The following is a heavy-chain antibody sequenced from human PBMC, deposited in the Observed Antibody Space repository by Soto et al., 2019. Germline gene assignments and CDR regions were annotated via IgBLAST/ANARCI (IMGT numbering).Heavy chain of an antibody. J-gene: IGHJ4*03. CDR3: AKEGGGRKDFDY. V-gene: IGHV1-69*01. D-gene: IGHD2-15*01. CDR1: GGTFSSYA. CDR2: IIPIFGTA. Sequence: QVQLVQSGAEVKKPGSSVKVSCKASGGTFSSYAISWVRQAPGQGLEWMGGIIPIFGTANYAQKFQGRVKNTADEIQDQSFMEVSSLRSEDTGGDLLAKEGGGRKDFDYWGQGNLV.